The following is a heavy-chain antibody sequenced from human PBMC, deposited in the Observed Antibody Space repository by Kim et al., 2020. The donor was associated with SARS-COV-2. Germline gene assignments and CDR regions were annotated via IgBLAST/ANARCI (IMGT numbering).Heavy chain of an antibody. J-gene: IGHJ4*02. V-gene: IGHV3-48*02. D-gene: IGHD1-26*01. CDR2: SSSTI. CDR3: ARGGADY. Sequence: SSSTIYYADSVKGRFTISRDNAKNSLYLQMNSLRDEDTAVYYCARGGADYWGQGTLVTVSS.